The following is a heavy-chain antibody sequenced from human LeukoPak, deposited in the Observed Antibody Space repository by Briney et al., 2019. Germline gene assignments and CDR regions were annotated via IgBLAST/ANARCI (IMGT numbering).Heavy chain of an antibody. V-gene: IGHV4-4*09. D-gene: IGHD6-19*01. Sequence: PSETLSLICTTSGVSLSRFYWSWVRQPPGKGLEWIGNIYNGVPTFFNPSLKSRVTISVDTSRIQFSLELASVTAADTAVYYCVQTTGWPGFDYWGQGILVTVSS. J-gene: IGHJ4*02. CDR2: IYNGVPT. CDR1: GVSLSRFY. CDR3: VQTTGWPGFDY.